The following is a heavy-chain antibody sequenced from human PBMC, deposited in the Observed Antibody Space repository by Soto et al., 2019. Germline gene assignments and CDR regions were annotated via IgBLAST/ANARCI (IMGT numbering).Heavy chain of an antibody. CDR3: AKALLRYFDWQY. J-gene: IGHJ4*02. CDR1: GFTFSSYA. CDR2: ISGSGGST. Sequence: GGSLRLSCAASGFTFSSYAMSWVRQAPGKGLEWVSAISGSGGSTYYADSVKGRFTISRDNSKNTLYLQVNSLRAEDTAVYYCAKALLRYFDWQYWGQGTLVTVSS. V-gene: IGHV3-23*01. D-gene: IGHD3-9*01.